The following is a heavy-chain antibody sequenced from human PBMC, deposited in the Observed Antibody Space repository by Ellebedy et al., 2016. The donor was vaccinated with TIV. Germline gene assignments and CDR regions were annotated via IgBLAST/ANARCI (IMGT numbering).Heavy chain of an antibody. D-gene: IGHD3-10*01. J-gene: IGHJ4*02. CDR2: IYYSGST. CDR3: ARGGGSGSYYLHY. V-gene: IGHV4-59*01. Sequence: MPSETLSLTCTVSGGSISSYYWSWIRQPPGKGLEWIGYIYYSGSTNYNPSLKSRFTISVDTSKNQFSLKLSSVTAADTAVYYCARGGGSGSYYLHYWGQGTLVTVSS. CDR1: GGSISSYY.